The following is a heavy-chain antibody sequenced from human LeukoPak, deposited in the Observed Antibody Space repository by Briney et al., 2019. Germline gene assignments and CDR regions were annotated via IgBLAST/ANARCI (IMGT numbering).Heavy chain of an antibody. CDR2: ISRNGGST. V-gene: IGHV3-20*04. J-gene: IGHJ3*02. CDR1: GFTFDDYG. D-gene: IGHD6-19*01. Sequence: PGGSLRLSCAASGFTFDDYGMTWVRQVPGKGLEWVSGISRNGGSTGYADSVKGRFTISRDNAKNSLYLQMNSLRAEDTALYYCARVVQGTDSSGWYLGAFDIWGQGTMVTVSS. CDR3: ARVVQGTDSSGWYLGAFDI.